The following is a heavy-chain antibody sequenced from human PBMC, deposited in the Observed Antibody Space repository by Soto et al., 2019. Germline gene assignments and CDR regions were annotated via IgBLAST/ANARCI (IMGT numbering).Heavy chain of an antibody. Sequence: SVKVSCKASGGTFSSYAISWVRQAPGQGLEWMGGIIPIFGTANYAQKFQGRVTITADESTSTAYMELSSLRSEDTAVYYCARALDIVVVVAATPGPRMDVWGQGTTVTVSS. D-gene: IGHD2-15*01. CDR3: ARALDIVVVVAATPGPRMDV. CDR2: IIPIFGTA. V-gene: IGHV1-69*13. J-gene: IGHJ6*02. CDR1: GGTFSSYA.